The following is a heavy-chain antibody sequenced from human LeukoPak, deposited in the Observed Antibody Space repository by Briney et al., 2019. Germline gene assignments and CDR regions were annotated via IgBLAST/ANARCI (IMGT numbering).Heavy chain of an antibody. Sequence: GGSLRLSCAASGFTFSSYGMHWVRQAPGKGLERVAVISYDGSNKYYADSVKGRFTISRDNAKNSLYLQMNSLRAEDTALYYCAKDTGRYYYYGMDVWGQGTTVTVSS. J-gene: IGHJ6*02. V-gene: IGHV3-30*18. CDR2: ISYDGSNK. CDR1: GFTFSSYG. CDR3: AKDTGRYYYYGMDV. D-gene: IGHD1-26*01.